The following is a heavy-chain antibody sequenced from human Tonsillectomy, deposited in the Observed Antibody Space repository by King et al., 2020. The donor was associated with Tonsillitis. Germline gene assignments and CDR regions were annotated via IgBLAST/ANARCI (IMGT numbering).Heavy chain of an antibody. Sequence: QLVQSGAEVKKPGSSVKVSCKASGGTFSSDSVIWVRQAPGQGLEVMGWIVPIFGTPLYAQKFQGRVTSTADRSTSTAYMELSSLRSEDTALYYCAREYVFDSSGYFSDDSWGQGTMVTVSS. CDR2: IVPIFGTP. D-gene: IGHD3-22*01. CDR3: AREYVFDSSGYFSDDS. CDR1: GGTFSSDS. J-gene: IGHJ4*02. V-gene: IGHV1-69*06.